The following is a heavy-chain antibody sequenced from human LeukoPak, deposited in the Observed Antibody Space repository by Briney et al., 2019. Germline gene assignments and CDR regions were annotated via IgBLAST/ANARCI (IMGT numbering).Heavy chain of an antibody. CDR2: IYTSGST. Sequence: SETLSLTCTVSGGSISSGSYYWSWIRQPAGKGLEWIGRIYTSGSTNYNPSLKSRVTISVDTSKNQFSLKLSSATAADTAVYYCASLVVVPAAMVSYFDYWGQGTLVTVSS. CDR3: ASLVVVPAAMVSYFDY. V-gene: IGHV4-61*02. J-gene: IGHJ4*02. CDR1: GGSISSGSYY. D-gene: IGHD2-2*01.